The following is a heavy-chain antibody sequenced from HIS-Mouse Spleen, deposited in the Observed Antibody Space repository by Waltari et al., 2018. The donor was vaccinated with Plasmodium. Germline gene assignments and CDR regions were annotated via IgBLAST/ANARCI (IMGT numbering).Heavy chain of an antibody. J-gene: IGHJ2*01. CDR2: IKQDGSEK. Sequence: EVQLVESGGGLVQPGGSLRLSCAAPGFTCSSYGMSWVRQAPGEGGEWVANIKQDGSEKYYVDSVKGRFTISRDNAKNSPYLQMNGLRAEDTAVYYCASSWYWYFDLWGRGTLVTVSS. V-gene: IGHV3-7*01. CDR1: GFTCSSYG. D-gene: IGHD6-13*01. CDR3: ASSWYWYFDL.